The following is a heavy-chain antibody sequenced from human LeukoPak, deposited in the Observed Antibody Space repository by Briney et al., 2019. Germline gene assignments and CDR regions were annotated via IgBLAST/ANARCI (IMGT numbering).Heavy chain of an antibody. CDR1: GGTFSSYA. J-gene: IGHJ5*02. CDR2: IIPIFGTA. CDR3: ARGELGFGEPIDP. Sequence: SVKVSCKASGGTFSSYAISWVRQAPGQGLEWMGGIIPIFGTANYAQKFQGRVTITADKSTSTAYMGLSSLRSEDTAVYYCARGELGFGEPIDPWGQGTLVTVSS. V-gene: IGHV1-69*06. D-gene: IGHD3-10*01.